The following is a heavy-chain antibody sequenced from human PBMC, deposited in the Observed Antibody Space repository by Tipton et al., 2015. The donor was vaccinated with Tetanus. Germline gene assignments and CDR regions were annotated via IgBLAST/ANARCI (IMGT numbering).Heavy chain of an antibody. J-gene: IGHJ3*02. V-gene: IGHV6-1*01. CDR2: TYYKSRWST. D-gene: IGHD2-8*01. CDR3: ARGDVSFDI. Sequence: GLVKPSQTLSLTCAISGDSVSSNSAVWNWIRQSPSRGLEWLGRTYYKSRWSTNYAVSVKSRITINPDISKNQFSLQLTSMTPEDAAVYYCARGDVSFDIWGHGTMVTVSS. CDR1: GDSVSSNSAV.